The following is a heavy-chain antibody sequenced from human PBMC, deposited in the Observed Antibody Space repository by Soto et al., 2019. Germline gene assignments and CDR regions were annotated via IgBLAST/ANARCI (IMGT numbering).Heavy chain of an antibody. CDR2: IYYSGNT. Sequence: QVQLQESGPGLVKPSGTLSLTCAVSGGSISSSDWWSWVRQPPGKELEWIGEIYYSGNTNYSPSLESRVTMSVDKSKNQCSLKLTSVTAADTAVYYCVRRASGPFDVWGQGTMVTVSS. CDR1: GGSISSSDW. V-gene: IGHV4-4*02. CDR3: VRRASGPFDV. D-gene: IGHD2-8*02. J-gene: IGHJ3*01.